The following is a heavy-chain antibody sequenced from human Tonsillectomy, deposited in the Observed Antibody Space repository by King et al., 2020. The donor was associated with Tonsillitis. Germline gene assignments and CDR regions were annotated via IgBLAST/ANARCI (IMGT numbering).Heavy chain of an antibody. Sequence: QLVQSGAEVKKPGSSVKVSCKASGGTFSSYAISWVRQAPGQGREWMGRSIPILSIANYAQEFQGRVTNTADKSTRTASLELSSLRSEDTAVYYCARDHDATLYFDYWGQGTLVTVSS. J-gene: IGHJ4*02. CDR1: GGTFSSYA. V-gene: IGHV1-69*09. CDR3: ARDHDATLYFDY. CDR2: SIPILSIA.